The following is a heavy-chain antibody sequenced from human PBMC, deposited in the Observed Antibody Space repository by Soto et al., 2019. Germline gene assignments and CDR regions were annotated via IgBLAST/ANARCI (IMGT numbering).Heavy chain of an antibody. CDR2: IYYSGST. V-gene: IGHV4-59*08. Sequence: SETLSLTCTVSGGSISSYYWSWIRQPPGKGLEWIGYIYYSGSTNYNPSLKSRVTISVDTSKNQFSLKLSSVTAADTAVYYCARRLVVPAARGNWFDPWGQGTLVTVSS. CDR3: ARRLVVPAARGNWFDP. CDR1: GGSISSYY. J-gene: IGHJ5*02. D-gene: IGHD2-2*01.